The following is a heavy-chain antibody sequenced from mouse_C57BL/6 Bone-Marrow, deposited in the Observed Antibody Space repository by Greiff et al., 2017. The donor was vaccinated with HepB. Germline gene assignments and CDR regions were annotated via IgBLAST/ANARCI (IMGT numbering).Heavy chain of an antibody. D-gene: IGHD3-2*02. Sequence: EVQLQQSGPELVKPGASVKISCKASGYTFTDYYMNWVKQSHGKSLEWIGDINTNNGGTSYNQKFKDKATLTVDKSSSTAYMELRSLTSEDSAVYYCARQLRPSEDYWGQGTSVTVSS. CDR3: ARQLRPSEDY. V-gene: IGHV1-26*01. CDR2: INTNNGGT. J-gene: IGHJ4*01. CDR1: GYTFTDYY.